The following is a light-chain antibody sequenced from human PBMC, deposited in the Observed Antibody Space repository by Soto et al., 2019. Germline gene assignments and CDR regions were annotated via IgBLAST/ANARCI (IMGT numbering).Light chain of an antibody. CDR2: ETD. J-gene: IGLJ2*01. Sequence: QSVLTQPPSISGAPGQRVTITCTGSDSNIGASYDVNWYQHLPGAAPNLLIFETDNRPSGVPDRFSASRSRASASLAIDKLQTRDEGDYYCQSYGSGLSVVFGGGTKLTVL. V-gene: IGLV1-40*01. CDR1: DSNIGASYD. CDR3: QSYGSGLSVV.